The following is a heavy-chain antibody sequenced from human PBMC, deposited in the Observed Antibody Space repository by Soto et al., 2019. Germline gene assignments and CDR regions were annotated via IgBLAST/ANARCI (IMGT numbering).Heavy chain of an antibody. Sequence: QVQLVQSRAEVKKPGSSVKVSCKAAGGTFSSYTITWVRQAPGQGLEWMGRIIPFLDITNYAQKFQGRVTITADKSTSTAYMELSSLRSDDTAVYYCARLTCRGYGCYSLTWAINPFDYWGQGTLVSVSS. D-gene: IGHD2-15*01. CDR3: ARLTCRGYGCYSLTWAINPFDY. CDR1: GGTFSSYT. CDR2: IIPFLDIT. J-gene: IGHJ4*02. V-gene: IGHV1-69*02.